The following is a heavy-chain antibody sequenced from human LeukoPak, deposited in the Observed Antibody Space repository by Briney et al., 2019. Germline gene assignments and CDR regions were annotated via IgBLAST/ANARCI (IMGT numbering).Heavy chain of an antibody. Sequence: GGSLRLSCAASGFTVSSNYVSWVRQAPGKGLEWVASIKQDGSDKYYVDSVKGRFTISRDNAKNSLYLQMNSLRAEDTAVYYCARGGYNYFDYWGQGTLVTVSS. CDR2: IKQDGSDK. CDR3: ARGGYNYFDY. D-gene: IGHD5-12*01. V-gene: IGHV3-7*03. J-gene: IGHJ4*02. CDR1: GFTVSSNY.